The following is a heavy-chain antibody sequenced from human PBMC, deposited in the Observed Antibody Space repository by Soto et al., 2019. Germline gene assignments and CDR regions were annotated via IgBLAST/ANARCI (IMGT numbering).Heavy chain of an antibody. D-gene: IGHD6-25*01. CDR3: ARGVGSSWFDP. CDR1: GYTFTDYY. Sequence: ASVKVSCKASGYTFTDYYMHWVRQAPGQGLEWMGWINPGSGGTNFAQKFQGRVTMTRDTSISTAYMEVSSLTSDDTAVYYCARGVGSSWFDPWGQGTLVTVSS. V-gene: IGHV1-2*02. CDR2: INPGSGGT. J-gene: IGHJ5*02.